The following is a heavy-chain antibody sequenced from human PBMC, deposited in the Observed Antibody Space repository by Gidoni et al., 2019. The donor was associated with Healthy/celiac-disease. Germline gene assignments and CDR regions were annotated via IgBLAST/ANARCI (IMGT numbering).Heavy chain of an antibody. CDR1: GFTFSSYG. V-gene: IGHV3-30*18. J-gene: IGHJ4*02. CDR3: AKPYGYSYGFDY. CDR2: ISDDGSNK. D-gene: IGHD5-18*01. Sequence: QVQLVESGGGVVQPGRSLRLSCAASGFTFSSYGMHWVRQAPGKGLEWVAVISDDGSNKYYADSVKGRFTISRDNSKNTLYLQMNSLRAEDTAVYYCAKPYGYSYGFDYWGQGTLVTVSS.